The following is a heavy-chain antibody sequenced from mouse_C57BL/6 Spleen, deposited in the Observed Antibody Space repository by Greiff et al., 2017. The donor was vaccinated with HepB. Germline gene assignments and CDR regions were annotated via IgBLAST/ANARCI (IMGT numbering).Heavy chain of an antibody. CDR3: TKYYYGQSPYYFDY. CDR1: GYTFTDYE. Sequence: QVQLQPSGAELVRPGASVTLSCKASGYTFTDYEMHWVKQTPVHGLEWIGAIDPETGGTAYNQKFKGKAILTADKSSSTAYMELRSLTSEDSAVYYCTKYYYGQSPYYFDYWGQGTTLTVSS. D-gene: IGHD1-1*01. V-gene: IGHV1-15*01. CDR2: IDPETGGT. J-gene: IGHJ2*01.